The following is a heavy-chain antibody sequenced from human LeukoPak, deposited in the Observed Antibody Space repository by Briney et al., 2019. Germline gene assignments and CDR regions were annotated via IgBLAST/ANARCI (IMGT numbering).Heavy chain of an antibody. CDR2: ISAYNGNT. Sequence: GASVKVSCKASGYTFTSYGISWVRQAPGQGLEWMGWISAYNGNTNYAQKLQGRVTMTTDTSTSTAYMELRSLRSDDTAVYYCARDHELYSSGWYPNPDDAFDIWGQGTMVTVSS. CDR1: GYTFTSYG. V-gene: IGHV1-18*01. D-gene: IGHD6-19*01. CDR3: ARDHELYSSGWYPNPDDAFDI. J-gene: IGHJ3*02.